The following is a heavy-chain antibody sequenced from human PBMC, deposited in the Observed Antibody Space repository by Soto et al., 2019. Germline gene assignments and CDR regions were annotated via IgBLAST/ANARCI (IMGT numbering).Heavy chain of an antibody. CDR3: ARKDKSGYSNWFDP. CDR2: IFPSDSDT. V-gene: IGHV5-51*01. Sequence: PGESLKISCRTSGYRFTSYWIAWVRQMPGKGLEWMGIIFPSDSDTRYSPSFQGQVTISADRSTSTVFLQWASLKASDTAVYFCARKDKSGYSNWFDPWGQGTLVTAPQ. CDR1: GYRFTSYW. D-gene: IGHD3-22*01. J-gene: IGHJ5*02.